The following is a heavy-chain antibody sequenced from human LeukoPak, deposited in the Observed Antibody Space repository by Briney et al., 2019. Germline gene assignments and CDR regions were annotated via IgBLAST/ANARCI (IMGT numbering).Heavy chain of an antibody. Sequence: SQTLSLTCAISGDSVSSNSAAWSWIRQSPSRGLEWLGRTFYRSKWYNDYAVSVKSRITINPDTSKNQFSLQLNSVTPEDTAVYYCARKSKDVWGSYRLGRPVYYFDYWGQGTLVTVSS. CDR2: TFYRSKWYN. D-gene: IGHD3-16*02. CDR1: GDSVSSNSAA. CDR3: ARKSKDVWGSYRLGRPVYYFDY. V-gene: IGHV6-1*01. J-gene: IGHJ4*02.